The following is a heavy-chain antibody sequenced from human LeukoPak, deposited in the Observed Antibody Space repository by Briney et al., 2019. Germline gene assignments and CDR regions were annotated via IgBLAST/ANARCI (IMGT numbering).Heavy chain of an antibody. J-gene: IGHJ4*02. CDR3: ARGRIQTPSILTGYYSYGYYGY. V-gene: IGHV4-34*01. D-gene: IGHD3-9*01. CDR1: GGSFSGYY. Sequence: SETLSLTCAVYGGSFSGYYWSWIRQPPGKGLEWIGEINHSGSTNYNPSLKSRVTISVDTSKNQFSLKLSSVTAADTAVYYCARGRIQTPSILTGYYSYGYYGYWGQGTLVTVSS. CDR2: INHSGST.